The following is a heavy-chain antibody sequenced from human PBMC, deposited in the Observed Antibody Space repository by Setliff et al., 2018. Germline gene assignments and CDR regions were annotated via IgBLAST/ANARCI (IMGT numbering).Heavy chain of an antibody. J-gene: IGHJ4*02. D-gene: IGHD4-17*01. CDR2: IYHSGST. V-gene: IGHV4-38-2*02. CDR1: GYSISSGYY. CDR3: ARDIGYDYGWDFDY. Sequence: SETLSLTCAVSGYSISSGYYWGWIRQPPGKGLEWIGSIYHSGSTYYNPSLKSRVTISVDTSKNQFSLKLSSVTAADTAVYYCARDIGYDYGWDFDYWGQGTPVTVSS.